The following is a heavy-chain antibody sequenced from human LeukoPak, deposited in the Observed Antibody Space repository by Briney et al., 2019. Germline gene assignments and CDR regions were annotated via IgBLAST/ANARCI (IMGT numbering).Heavy chain of an antibody. Sequence: KPSETLSLTCAVYGGSFSGYYWSWIRQPPGKGLEWIGEINHSGSTNYNPSLKSRVTISVDTSKNQFSLKLSSVTAADTAMYYCARSELLWFGKVNSGFDFWGQGTLVTVSS. D-gene: IGHD3-10*01. J-gene: IGHJ4*02. CDR3: ARSELLWFGKVNSGFDF. V-gene: IGHV4-34*01. CDR1: GGSFSGYY. CDR2: INHSGST.